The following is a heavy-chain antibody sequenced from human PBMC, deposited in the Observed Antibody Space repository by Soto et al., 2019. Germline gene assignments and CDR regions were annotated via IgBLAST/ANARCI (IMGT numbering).Heavy chain of an antibody. J-gene: IGHJ6*02. CDR1: GFTFSSYS. CDR3: ARGKCGGDCYGADV. Sequence: PGGSLRLSCAASGFTFSSYSMNWVRQAPGKGLEWVSYISSSSSTIYYADSVKGRFTISRDNAKNSLYLQMNSLRDEDTAVYYCARGKCGGDCYGADVWGQGTTVTVSS. CDR2: ISSSSSTI. D-gene: IGHD2-21*02. V-gene: IGHV3-48*02.